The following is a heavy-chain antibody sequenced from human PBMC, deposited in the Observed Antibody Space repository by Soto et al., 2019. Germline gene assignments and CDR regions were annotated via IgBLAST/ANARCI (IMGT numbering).Heavy chain of an antibody. CDR1: GTSISSYY. D-gene: IGHD2-8*01. CDR3: ARYNSYAIDY. Sequence: SETLSLTCTVSGTSISSYYWSWVRQPPGKGLEWIANIHYSGTTNYNPSLASRVTLSVDTSKNQFSLKMTSVTAADRAMYFCARYNSYAIDYWGRGTLVTVAS. V-gene: IGHV4-59*01. J-gene: IGHJ4*02. CDR2: IHYSGTT.